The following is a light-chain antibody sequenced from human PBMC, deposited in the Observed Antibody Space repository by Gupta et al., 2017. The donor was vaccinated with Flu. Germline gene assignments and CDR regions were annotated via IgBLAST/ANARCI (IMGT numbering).Light chain of an antibody. Sequence: SSLSAVVGSRVTITCRASQDITHDLAWDQQKPGKAPKLLIYAASSLHSWVPSRFSGSGSGTNFTLTISSLQPEDFATYYCLQDYSYPPWTFGQGTKVEIK. CDR2: AAS. J-gene: IGKJ1*01. CDR1: QDITHD. CDR3: LQDYSYPPWT. V-gene: IGKV1-6*01.